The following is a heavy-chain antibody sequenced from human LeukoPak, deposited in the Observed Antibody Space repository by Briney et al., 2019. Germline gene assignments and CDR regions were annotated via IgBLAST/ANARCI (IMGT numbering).Heavy chain of an antibody. J-gene: IGHJ5*02. D-gene: IGHD4-11*01. CDR1: GFTFSSYA. CDR2: ISYDGSNK. CDR3: ASYSNYWFDP. Sequence: AGGSLRLSCAASGFTFSSYAMHWVRQAPGKGLEWVAVISYDGSNKYCADSVKGRFTISRDNSKNTLYLQMNSLRAEDTAVYYCASYSNYWFDPWGQGTLVTVSS. V-gene: IGHV3-30-3*01.